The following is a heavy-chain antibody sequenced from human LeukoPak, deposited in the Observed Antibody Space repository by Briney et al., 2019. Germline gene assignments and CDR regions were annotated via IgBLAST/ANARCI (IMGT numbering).Heavy chain of an antibody. CDR3: ARSVHDYGDY. J-gene: IGHJ4*02. CDR2: ISYDGSNK. CDR1: GFTFSSYA. V-gene: IGHV3-30-3*01. Sequence: PGGSLRLSCAASGFTFSSYAMHWVRQAPGKGLEWVAVISYDGSNKYYADSVKGRFTISRDSSKNTLYLQMNSLRAEDTAVYYCARSVHDYGDYWGQGTLVTVSS.